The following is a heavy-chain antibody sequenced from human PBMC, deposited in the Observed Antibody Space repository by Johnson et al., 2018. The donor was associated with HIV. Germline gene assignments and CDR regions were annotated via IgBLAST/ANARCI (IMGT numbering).Heavy chain of an antibody. V-gene: IGHV3-30*02. J-gene: IGHJ3*02. CDR3: ARDKAGNDLIVVGNTAFDI. D-gene: IGHD3-22*01. CDR1: GFTFSSYG. Sequence: VQLVESGGGVVQPGGSLRLSCAASGFTFSSYGMHWVRQAPGKGLEWVAFIRYDGSNKYYADSVKGRFTISRDNSKNTLYLQMNSLRAEDTAVYYCARDKAGNDLIVVGNTAFDIWGQGTMVTVSS. CDR2: IRYDGSNK.